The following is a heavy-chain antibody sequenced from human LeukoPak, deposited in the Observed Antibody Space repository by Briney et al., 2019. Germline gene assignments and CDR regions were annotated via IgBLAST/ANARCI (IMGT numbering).Heavy chain of an antibody. Sequence: PGGSLRLSCSASGFTFITYAMHWVRQAPGKGLKYVSGISSGGGSTYYADSVKGRFTISRDNSTNTLYLQMSSLRVTDAAVYYCVEVVNDGGGAFDIWGQGTMVTVSS. V-gene: IGHV3-64D*06. CDR3: VEVVNDGGGAFDI. CDR1: GFTFITYA. CDR2: ISSGGGST. D-gene: IGHD3-16*01. J-gene: IGHJ3*02.